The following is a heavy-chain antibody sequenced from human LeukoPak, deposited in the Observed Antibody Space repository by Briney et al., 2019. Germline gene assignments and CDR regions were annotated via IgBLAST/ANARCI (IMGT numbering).Heavy chain of an antibody. CDR1: GYTXTGYY. D-gene: IGHD1-14*01. J-gene: IGHJ4*02. V-gene: IGHV1-2*02. Sequence: GASVKVSCKASGYTXTGYYMHWVRQAPGQGLEWMGWINPNSGATNYAQKFQGRVTMSGDTSTSTAYMELSRLRSDDTAVYYCARERAYTASVGYWGQGTLVTVSS. CDR2: INPNSGAT. CDR3: ARERAYTASVGY.